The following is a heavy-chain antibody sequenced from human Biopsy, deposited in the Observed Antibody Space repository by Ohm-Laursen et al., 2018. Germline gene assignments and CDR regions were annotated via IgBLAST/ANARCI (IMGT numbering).Heavy chain of an antibody. D-gene: IGHD3-22*01. CDR2: INHRGSA. J-gene: IGHJ6*02. V-gene: IGHV4-34*01. CDR1: GGSFSGYY. CDR3: VRGVDYYDPYHYYALDV. Sequence: SETLSLTCAVYGGSFSGYYWSWIRQPPGKGLEWIGEINHRGSASYNPSLKSRITVLVDTSKNQFSLKVRSVTAADTAVYYCVRGVDYYDPYHYYALDVWGQGTTVTVSS.